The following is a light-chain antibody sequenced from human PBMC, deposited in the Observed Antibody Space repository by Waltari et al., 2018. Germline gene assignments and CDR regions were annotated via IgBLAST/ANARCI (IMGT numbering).Light chain of an antibody. CDR2: AAF. CDR3: KQFKTYPLN. CDR1: QDISSY. J-gene: IGKJ5*01. V-gene: IGKV1-9*01. Sequence: IQLTQSPSSLSASVGDTVTITCRASQDISSYLAWYQQKPEKAPKILISAAFTLQSGVPPRFSGSGAGADFTLTISSLQPEDFATYYVKQFKTYPLNCGQGTRLEIK.